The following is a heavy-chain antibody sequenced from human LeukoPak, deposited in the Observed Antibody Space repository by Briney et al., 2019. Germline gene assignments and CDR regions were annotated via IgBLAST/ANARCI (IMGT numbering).Heavy chain of an antibody. D-gene: IGHD3-9*01. CDR2: IYYSGST. V-gene: IGHV4-39*01. CDR1: GGSIGSTNYY. J-gene: IGHJ5*02. Sequence: SETLSLTCTVSGGSIGSTNYYWGWIRQPPGKGLEWIANIYYSGSTYYNPSLKSRVTVSVDTSKNQFSLKLSSVTAADTAVYYCSESRRSFDWFDPWGQGTLVTVSS. CDR3: SESRRSFDWFDP.